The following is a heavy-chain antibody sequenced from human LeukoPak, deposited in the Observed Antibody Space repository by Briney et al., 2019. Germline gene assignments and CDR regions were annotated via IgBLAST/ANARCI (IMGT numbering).Heavy chain of an antibody. CDR1: GFTFSDYS. D-gene: IGHD3-10*01. CDR2: ISSSSSYI. Sequence: GGSLRLSCAASGFTFSDYSMNWVRQAPGKGLEWVSSISSSSSYIFYADSVRGRFSISRDNAKNSLYLQMNSLRAEDTAVYYCARRGWFGELFPANFWGQGTLVTVSS. J-gene: IGHJ4*02. CDR3: ARRGWFGELFPANF. V-gene: IGHV3-21*01.